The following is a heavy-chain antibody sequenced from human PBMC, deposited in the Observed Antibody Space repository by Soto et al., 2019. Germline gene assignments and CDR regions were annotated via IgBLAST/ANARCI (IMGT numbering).Heavy chain of an antibody. CDR1: GYTFTTYD. J-gene: IGHJ2*01. CDR3: VRRTVAHWYLDL. D-gene: IGHD4-4*01. V-gene: IGHV1-8*01. Sequence: ASVKVSCKASGYTFTTYDIDWVRQATGQGLEWMGWMNTNRDNTGYAQKFQGRVTMTRDTSMSTAYMELSSLRSEDTAVYYCVRRTVAHWYLDLWGRGTLVTVSS. CDR2: MNTNRDNT.